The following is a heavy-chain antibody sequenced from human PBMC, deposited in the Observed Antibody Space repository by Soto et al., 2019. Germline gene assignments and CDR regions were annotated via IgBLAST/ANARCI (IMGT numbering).Heavy chain of an antibody. CDR3: ASPLDTAMVGPYYYGTDV. Sequence: SVKVSFKASGGTFSSYAISWLRQAPGQGLEWMGGIIPIFGTANYAQKFQGRVTITADESTSTAYMELSSLRSEDTAVYYCASPLDTAMVGPYYYGTDVWGQGTTVTVSS. CDR1: GGTFSSYA. V-gene: IGHV1-69*13. J-gene: IGHJ6*02. D-gene: IGHD5-18*01. CDR2: IIPIFGTA.